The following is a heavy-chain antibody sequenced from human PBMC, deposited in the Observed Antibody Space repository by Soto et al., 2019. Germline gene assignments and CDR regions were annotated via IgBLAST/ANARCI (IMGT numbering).Heavy chain of an antibody. Sequence: SETLSLTCTVSGGSISSYYWSWIRQPPGKGLEWIGYIYYSGSTNYNPSLKSRVTISVDTSKNQFSLKLSSVTAADTAVYYCARQGYCSGSSCYSSDAFDIWGQGTMVTVSS. CDR2: IYYSGST. CDR3: ARQGYCSGSSCYSSDAFDI. J-gene: IGHJ3*02. D-gene: IGHD2-15*01. V-gene: IGHV4-59*08. CDR1: GGSISSYY.